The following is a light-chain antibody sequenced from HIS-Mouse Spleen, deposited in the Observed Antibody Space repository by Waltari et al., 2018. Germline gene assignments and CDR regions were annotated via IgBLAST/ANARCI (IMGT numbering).Light chain of an antibody. CDR2: EDS. V-gene: IGLV3-10*01. Sequence: SYELTQPPSVSVSPGQTARITCSGDALPKKYAYWYQQKSGQAPVLAIYEDSKRPSGIPEGCSGSSSGTMATLTISGAQVEDEADYYCYSTDSSGNHRVFGGGTKLTVL. J-gene: IGLJ2*01. CDR3: YSTDSSGNHRV. CDR1: ALPKKY.